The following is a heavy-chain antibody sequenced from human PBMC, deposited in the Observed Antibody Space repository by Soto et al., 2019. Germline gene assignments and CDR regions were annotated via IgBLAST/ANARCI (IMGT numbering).Heavy chain of an antibody. Sequence: GASVKVSCKASGGTFSSYAINWVRQAPGQGLEWMGGIIPIFRTANYARKFQGRVTLTVDESTSTAYMELSSLRSEDTAVYYCAKVRVGGGYGVACLGGGMNVWGQGTTVTVSS. CDR2: IIPIFRTA. J-gene: IGHJ6*02. CDR1: GGTFSSYA. CDR3: AKVRVGGGYGVACLGGGMNV. V-gene: IGHV1-69*13. D-gene: IGHD3-16*01.